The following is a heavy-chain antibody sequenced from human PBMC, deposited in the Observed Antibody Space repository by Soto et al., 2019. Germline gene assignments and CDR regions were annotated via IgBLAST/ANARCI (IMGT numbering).Heavy chain of an antibody. CDR2: IYYSGST. D-gene: IGHD3-16*01. V-gene: IGHV4-59*08. CDR1: GGSISSYY. J-gene: IGHJ4*02. Sequence: SETLSLTCTVSGGSISSYYWSWIRQPPGKGLEWIGYIYYSGSTNYNPSLKSRVTISVDTSKNQFSLKLNSMTAADTAVYYCARYNYGSGSTYFDDWGQGTLVTVSS. CDR3: ARYNYGSGSTYFDD.